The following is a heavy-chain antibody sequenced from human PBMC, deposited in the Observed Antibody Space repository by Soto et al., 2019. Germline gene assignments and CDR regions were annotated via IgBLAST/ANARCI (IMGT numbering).Heavy chain of an antibody. Sequence: PGGSLRLSCAASGFTFSSYWMHWVRQAPGKGLVWVSRINSDGSSTSYADSVKGRFTISRDNAKNTLYLQMNSLRAEDTAVYYCAREVIVVVPAAIRYYGMDVWGQGTTVTVS. V-gene: IGHV3-74*01. CDR1: GFTFSSYW. CDR2: INSDGSST. D-gene: IGHD2-2*02. CDR3: AREVIVVVPAAIRYYGMDV. J-gene: IGHJ6*02.